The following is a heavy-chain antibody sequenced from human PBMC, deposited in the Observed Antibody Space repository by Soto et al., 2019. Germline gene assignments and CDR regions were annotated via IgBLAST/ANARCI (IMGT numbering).Heavy chain of an antibody. CDR1: GYTFTSYD. Sequence: QVQLVQSGAEVKKPGASVKVSCKASGYTFTSYDINWVRQATGQGLEWMGWMNPNSGNTGYAQKCQVRVTMTRNTSISTAYMELSSLRSEDTAVYYCARGINYYDSGDDAFDIWGQGTMVTVSS. V-gene: IGHV1-8*01. CDR2: MNPNSGNT. D-gene: IGHD3-10*01. J-gene: IGHJ3*02. CDR3: ARGINYYDSGDDAFDI.